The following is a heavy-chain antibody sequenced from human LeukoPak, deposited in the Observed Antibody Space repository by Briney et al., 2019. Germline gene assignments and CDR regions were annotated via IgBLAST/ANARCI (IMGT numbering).Heavy chain of an antibody. D-gene: IGHD6-13*01. CDR2: ISGSGDTT. Sequence: GGSQRLSCVASGLTFNTYPMAWVRQAPGKGLEWVSRISGSGDTTYYTDSVRGRFTISRDNSKNKVFLQMNSLRAEDTAIYFCATDSNPFDFWGQGTLVTASS. CDR1: GLTFNTYP. CDR3: ATDSNPFDF. J-gene: IGHJ4*02. V-gene: IGHV3-23*01.